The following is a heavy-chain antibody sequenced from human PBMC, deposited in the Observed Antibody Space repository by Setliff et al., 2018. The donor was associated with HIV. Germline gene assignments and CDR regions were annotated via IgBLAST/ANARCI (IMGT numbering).Heavy chain of an antibody. CDR3: ARVGGSDPLFDD. V-gene: IGHV4-59*12. D-gene: IGHD5-12*01. Sequence: SETLSLTCTVSGGSISNYYWTWIRQPPGTGLEWIGHIYSSGSTNYNPSLKSRVTISVDTSKNQFSLKLSSVTAADTTVYSCARVGGSDPLFDDCVQGTRVT. CDR1: GGSISNYY. CDR2: IYSSGST. J-gene: IGHJ4*02.